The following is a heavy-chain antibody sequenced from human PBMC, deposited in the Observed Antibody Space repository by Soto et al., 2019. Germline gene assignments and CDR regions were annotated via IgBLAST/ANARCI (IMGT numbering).Heavy chain of an antibody. CDR2: IIPIFGTA. CDR1: GGTFSSYA. J-gene: IGHJ5*02. Sequence: QVQLVQSGAEVKKPGSSVKVSCKASGGTFSSYAISWVRQAPGQGLEWMGGIIPIFGTANYAQKFQGRVTITADESTSTAYMELSSLRSEDTAVYYCARDRGFYDILTGYYPGGWFDPWGQGTLVTVSS. CDR3: ARDRGFYDILTGYYPGGWFDP. V-gene: IGHV1-69*01. D-gene: IGHD3-9*01.